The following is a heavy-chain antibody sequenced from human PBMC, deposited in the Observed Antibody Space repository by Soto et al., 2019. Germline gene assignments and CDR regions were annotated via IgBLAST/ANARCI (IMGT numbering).Heavy chain of an antibody. CDR1: GYTFTSYG. CDR2: ISAYNGNT. Sequence: QVQLVQSGAEVKKPGASVKVSCKASGYTFTSYGISWVRQAPGQGLEWMGWISAYNGNTNYAQKLQGRVTMTTDTSASTAYMELRSLRSDDTAVYYCARAYSSGWTHPTIVDYWGQGTLVTVSS. J-gene: IGHJ4*02. V-gene: IGHV1-18*01. CDR3: ARAYSSGWTHPTIVDY. D-gene: IGHD6-19*01.